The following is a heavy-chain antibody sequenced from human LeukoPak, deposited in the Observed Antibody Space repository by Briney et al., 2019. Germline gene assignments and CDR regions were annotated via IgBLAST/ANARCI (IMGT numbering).Heavy chain of an antibody. J-gene: IGHJ5*02. Sequence: ASVKVSCKASGYTFTSYDINWVRQATGQGLEWMGWMNPNSGNTGYAQKFQGRVTMTRNTSISTAYMELSSLRSEDTAVYYCAVTPYYDFWSGYHATNWFDPWGQGTLVTVSS. D-gene: IGHD3-3*01. CDR3: AVTPYYDFWSGYHATNWFDP. CDR1: GYTFTSYD. V-gene: IGHV1-8*01. CDR2: MNPNSGNT.